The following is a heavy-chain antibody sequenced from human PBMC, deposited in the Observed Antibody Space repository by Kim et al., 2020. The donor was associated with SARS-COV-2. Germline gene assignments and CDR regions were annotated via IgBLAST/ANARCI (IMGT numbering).Heavy chain of an antibody. CDR2: INHSGST. CDR1: GGSFSGYY. Sequence: SETLSLTCAVYGGSFSGYYWSWIRQPPGKGLEWIGEINHSGSTNYNPSLKSRVTISVDTSKNQFSLKLSSVTAADTAVYYCARGSRDGYAGYWFDPWGQGTLVTVSS. D-gene: IGHD2-2*01. CDR3: ARGSRDGYAGYWFDP. V-gene: IGHV4-34*01. J-gene: IGHJ5*02.